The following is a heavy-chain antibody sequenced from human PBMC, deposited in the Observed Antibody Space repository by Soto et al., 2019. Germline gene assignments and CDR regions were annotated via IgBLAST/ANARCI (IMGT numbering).Heavy chain of an antibody. J-gene: IGHJ4*02. CDR1: GYTFTTYG. D-gene: IGHD6-19*01. CDR3: ARGVAAASDY. Sequence: QIQLVQSGTEMKKPGASVKVSCKASGYTFTTYGITWVRQAPGQGLEWMGWINPYNGNTNYPQKFQGRFTMTTDTSTSTAYMELRSLRSDDTAVYYCARGVAAASDYWGQGTLITVSS. CDR2: INPYNGNT. V-gene: IGHV1-18*01.